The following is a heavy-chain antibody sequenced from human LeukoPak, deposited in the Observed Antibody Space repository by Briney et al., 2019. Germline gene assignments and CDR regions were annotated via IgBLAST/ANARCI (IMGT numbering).Heavy chain of an antibody. J-gene: IGHJ6*02. Sequence: GGSLRRSCAASGFTFSSYAMRWLRQAPGKGLEWVSGISGSGGNTYYTDSVKGRFTISRDNCKNTLYLQMISLSAEDTAVFYCAKDREYSGSYRPGPTRYYYGMDVWGQGTTVTVS. CDR2: ISGSGGNT. CDR1: GFTFSSYA. D-gene: IGHD1-26*01. V-gene: IGHV3-23*01. CDR3: AKDREYSGSYRPGPTRYYYGMDV.